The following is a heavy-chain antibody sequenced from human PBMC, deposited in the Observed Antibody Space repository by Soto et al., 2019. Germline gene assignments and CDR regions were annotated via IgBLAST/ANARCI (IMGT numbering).Heavy chain of an antibody. D-gene: IGHD2-15*01. Sequence: QVQLQESGPGLVKPSGTLSLTCAVSSDSISSSNWWSWVRQPPGKGLEWIGEVFPTGNTNYNPSLMSRVTISVDKSKNHFSLNLSSVTAADTPIYYCARRPTAELPSNWFDPWGQGILVTVSS. CDR3: ARRPTAELPSNWFDP. V-gene: IGHV4-4*02. CDR1: SDSISSSNW. J-gene: IGHJ5*02. CDR2: VFPTGNT.